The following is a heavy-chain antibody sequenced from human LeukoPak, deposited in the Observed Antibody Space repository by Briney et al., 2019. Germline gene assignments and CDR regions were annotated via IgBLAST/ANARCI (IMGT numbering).Heavy chain of an antibody. D-gene: IGHD5-12*01. Sequence: GRSLRLSCAASGFTFSSYGMHWVRQAPGKGLEWVAVIWYDGSNIYYADSVKGRFTISRDNSKNTLYLQMNSLRAEDTAVYYCAREDIVATSPYYYYYGMDVWGQGTTVPVSS. CDR2: IWYDGSNI. V-gene: IGHV3-33*01. J-gene: IGHJ6*02. CDR3: AREDIVATSPYYYYYGMDV. CDR1: GFTFSSYG.